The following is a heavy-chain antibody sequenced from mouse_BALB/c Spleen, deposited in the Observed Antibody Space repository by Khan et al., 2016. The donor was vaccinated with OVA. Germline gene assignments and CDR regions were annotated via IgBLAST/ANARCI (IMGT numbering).Heavy chain of an antibody. D-gene: IGHD2-14*01. V-gene: IGHV1S56*01. Sequence: QVQLQQPGPELVKPGALVKISCKASGYTFTAYDINWVKQRPGQGLEWIGWIYPGDGDTRYNENFKGKATLTADKSSNTAYMQLSSLTSEDSAVYFCAREGLRGVGTNYWGQGTLVFVSS. CDR2: IYPGDGDT. CDR1: GYTFTAYD. CDR3: AREGLRGVGTNY. J-gene: IGHJ4*01.